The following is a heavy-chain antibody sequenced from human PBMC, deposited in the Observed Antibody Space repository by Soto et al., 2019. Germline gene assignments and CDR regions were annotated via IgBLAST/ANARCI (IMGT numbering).Heavy chain of an antibody. Sequence: VASVKVSCKASGGTFSSYAISWVRQAPGQGLEWMGGIIPIFGTANYAQKFQGRVTITADESTSTAYMELSSLRSEDTAVYYCARDSSGQSSDYYYGMDVWGQGTTVTVS. J-gene: IGHJ6*02. V-gene: IGHV1-69*13. CDR2: IIPIFGTA. CDR3: ARDSSGQSSDYYYGMDV. CDR1: GGTFSSYA. D-gene: IGHD3-22*01.